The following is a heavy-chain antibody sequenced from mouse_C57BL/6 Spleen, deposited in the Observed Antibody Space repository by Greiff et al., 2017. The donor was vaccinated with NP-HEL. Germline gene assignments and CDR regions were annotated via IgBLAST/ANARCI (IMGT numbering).Heavy chain of an antibody. CDR1: GFTFSSYA. J-gene: IGHJ2*01. Sequence: DVMLVESGGGLVKPGGSLKLSCAASGFTFSSYAMSWVRQTPEKRLEWVATISDGGSYTYYPDNVKGRFTISRDNAKNNLYLQMSHLKSEDTAMYYCAKDGYAFDYWGKGTTLTVSS. V-gene: IGHV5-4*01. D-gene: IGHD2-2*01. CDR2: ISDGGSYT. CDR3: AKDGYAFDY.